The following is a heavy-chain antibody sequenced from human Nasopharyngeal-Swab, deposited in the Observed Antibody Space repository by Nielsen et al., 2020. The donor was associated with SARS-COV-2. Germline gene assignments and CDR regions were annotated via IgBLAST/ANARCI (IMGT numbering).Heavy chain of an antibody. J-gene: IGHJ3*02. CDR1: GLIFTSYA. Sequence: VQVICYAAGLIFTSYAVQWVRQARGQRLEWIGWIVVGSGNTNYAQKFQERVTITRDMSTSTAYMELSSLRSEDTAVYYCAASPNYYDSSGYPFDIWGQGTMVTVSS. D-gene: IGHD3-22*01. CDR3: AASPNYYDSSGYPFDI. V-gene: IGHV1-58*01. CDR2: IVVGSGNT.